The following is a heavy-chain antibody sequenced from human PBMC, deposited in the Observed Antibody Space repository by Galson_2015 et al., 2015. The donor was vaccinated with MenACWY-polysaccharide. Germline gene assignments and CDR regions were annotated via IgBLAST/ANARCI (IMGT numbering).Heavy chain of an antibody. J-gene: IGHJ2*01. V-gene: IGHV4-4*07. CDR1: GGSISSYY. Sequence: SETLSLTCSVSGGSISSYYWTWIRQPAGKGLEWIWRISTSGSTDYNASLKSRVTMSLDTSKRQFSLHLSSVTAADTAVYYCARRSLGNWYFDLWGRG. D-gene: IGHD7-27*01. CDR2: ISTSGST. CDR3: ARRSLGNWYFDL.